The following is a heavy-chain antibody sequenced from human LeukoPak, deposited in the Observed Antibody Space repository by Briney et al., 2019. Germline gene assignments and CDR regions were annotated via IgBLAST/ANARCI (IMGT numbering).Heavy chain of an antibody. J-gene: IGHJ4*02. V-gene: IGHV1-69*13. Sequence: SVKVSCKASGGTFSSYAISWVRQAPGQGLEWMGGIIPIFGTANYAQKFQGRVTITADESTSTAYMELSSLRSEDTAVYYCAREREWEVELRRVFDYWGQGTLVTVSS. CDR1: GGTFSSYA. CDR2: IIPIFGTA. D-gene: IGHD1-7*01. CDR3: AREREWEVELRRVFDY.